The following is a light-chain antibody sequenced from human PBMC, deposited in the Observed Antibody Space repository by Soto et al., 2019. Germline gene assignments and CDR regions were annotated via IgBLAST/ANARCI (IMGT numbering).Light chain of an antibody. CDR2: LGS. J-gene: IGKJ5*01. CDR3: MQALQTPPT. Sequence: DIVMTQSPLSLPVTPGEPASISCRSSLSLLHSNGYNYLDWYLQKPGQSPQLLIYLGSNRASGVPDRFSGSGSGTDFTLKISRVEAEDVGVYYCMQALQTPPTFGQGTRWRL. V-gene: IGKV2-28*01. CDR1: LSLLHSNGYNY.